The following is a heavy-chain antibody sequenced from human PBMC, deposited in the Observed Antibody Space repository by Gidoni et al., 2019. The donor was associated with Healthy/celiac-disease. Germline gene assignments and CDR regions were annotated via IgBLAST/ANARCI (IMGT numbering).Heavy chain of an antibody. D-gene: IGHD3-3*01. V-gene: IGHV3-23*01. CDR3: AGAAYYDFWSGPSGAFDI. J-gene: IGHJ3*02. Sequence: EVQLLASGGGLVQPGGSLRLSCAASGFTFSSYAVSWVSQAPGKGLEWVSAISGSGGSTYYADSVKGRFTIARDNSKNTLYLQMNSLRAEDTAVYYCAGAAYYDFWSGPSGAFDIWGQGTMVTVSS. CDR1: GFTFSSYA. CDR2: ISGSGGST.